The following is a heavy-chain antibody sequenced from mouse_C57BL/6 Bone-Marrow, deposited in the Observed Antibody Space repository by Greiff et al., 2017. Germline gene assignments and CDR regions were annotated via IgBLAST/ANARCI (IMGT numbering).Heavy chain of an antibody. CDR2: ISYDGSN. CDR3: ASGRRKLPWIAY. Sequence: EVKLVESGPGLVKPSQSLSLTCSVTGYSITSGYYWNWIRQFPGNKLEWMGYISYDGSNNYNPSLKNRISITRDTSKNQFFLKLNSVTTEDTATYYCASGRRKLPWIAYWGQGTLVTVSA. J-gene: IGHJ3*01. V-gene: IGHV3-6*01. CDR1: GYSITSGYY. D-gene: IGHD2-1*01.